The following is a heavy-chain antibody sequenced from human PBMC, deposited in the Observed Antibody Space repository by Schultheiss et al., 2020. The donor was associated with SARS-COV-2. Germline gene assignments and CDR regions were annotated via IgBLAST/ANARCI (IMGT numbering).Heavy chain of an antibody. CDR1: GGSISSYY. D-gene: IGHD4-17*01. CDR2: IYTSGST. V-gene: IGHV4-4*07. J-gene: IGHJ1*01. CDR3: ARASIRYGDPEYFQH. Sequence: SETLSLTCTVSGGSISSYYWSWIRQPAGKGLEWIGRIYTSGSTNYNPSLKSRVTMSVDTSKNQFSLKLSSVTAADTAVYYCARASIRYGDPEYFQHWGQGTLVTVSS.